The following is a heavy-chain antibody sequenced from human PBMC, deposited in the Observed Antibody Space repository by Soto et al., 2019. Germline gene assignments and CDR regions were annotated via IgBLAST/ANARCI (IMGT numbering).Heavy chain of an antibody. CDR1: GGTFSSYA. Sequence: SVKVSCKASGGTFSSYAISWVRQAPGQGLEWMGGIIPIFGTANYAQKFQGRVTITADESTSTAYMELSSLRSEDTAVYYCARESTSSTPNGDAFDIWGQGTMVTVSS. CDR2: IIPIFGTA. V-gene: IGHV1-69*13. D-gene: IGHD2-2*01. CDR3: ARESTSSTPNGDAFDI. J-gene: IGHJ3*02.